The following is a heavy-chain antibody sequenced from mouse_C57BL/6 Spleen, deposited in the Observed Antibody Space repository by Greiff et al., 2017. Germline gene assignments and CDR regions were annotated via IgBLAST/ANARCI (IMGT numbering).Heavy chain of an antibody. V-gene: IGHV1-26*01. CDR2: INPNNGGT. Sequence: VQLQQSGPELVKPGASVKISCKASGYTFTDYYMNWVKQSHGKSLEWIGDINPNNGGTSYNQKFKGKATLTVDKSSSTAYMELRSLTSEDSAVYYCARGGGRDFDYWGQGTTLTVSS. D-gene: IGHD3-3*01. CDR1: GYTFTDYY. CDR3: ARGGGRDFDY. J-gene: IGHJ2*01.